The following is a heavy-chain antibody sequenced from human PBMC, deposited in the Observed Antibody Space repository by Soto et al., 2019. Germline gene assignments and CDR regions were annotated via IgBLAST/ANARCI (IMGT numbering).Heavy chain of an antibody. CDR2: INPSGGST. J-gene: IGHJ4*02. D-gene: IGHD5-12*01. CDR1: GYTFTTYY. Sequence: QVQLVQSGAEVKKPGASVKVSCKASGYTFTTYYMHWVRQAPGQGLEWMGVINPSGGSTSYAQKFQGRVPLTRATSTSTLYMELSSLTSEDTAVYYCAREGDGYNLGPSVDFDYWGQGTLVTVSS. V-gene: IGHV1-46*01. CDR3: AREGDGYNLGPSVDFDY.